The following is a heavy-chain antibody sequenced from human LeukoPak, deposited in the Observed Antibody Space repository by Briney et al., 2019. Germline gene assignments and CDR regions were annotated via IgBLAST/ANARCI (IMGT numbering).Heavy chain of an antibody. CDR1: GFTFSSYG. CDR3: ARHQGVVDL. Sequence: GRSLRLSCAASGFTFSSYGMHWVRQAPGKGLEWVAVISYDGSNKYYADSVKGRFTISRDNSKNTLYLQMNSLRAEDTAVYYCARHQGVVDLWGRGSLVTVSS. CDR2: ISYDGSNK. V-gene: IGHV3-30*03. D-gene: IGHD3-3*01. J-gene: IGHJ2*01.